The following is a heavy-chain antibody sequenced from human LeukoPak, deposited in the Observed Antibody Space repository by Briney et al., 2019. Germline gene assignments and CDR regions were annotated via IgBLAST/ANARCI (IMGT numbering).Heavy chain of an antibody. J-gene: IGHJ4*02. CDR1: GGSISTGTYY. CDR3: ARPTGDY. V-gene: IGHV4-39*01. CDR2: IYYSGST. D-gene: IGHD3-9*01. Sequence: SETLSLTCSVSGGSISTGTYYWGWIRQPPGKGLEWIGNIYYSGSTYYNPSLKSRVTISVDTSNNQFSLKLSSVTAADTAVDYCARPTGDYWGQGTLVTVSS.